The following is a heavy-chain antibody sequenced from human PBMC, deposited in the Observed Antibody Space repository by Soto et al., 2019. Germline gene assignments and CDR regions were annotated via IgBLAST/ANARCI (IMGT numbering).Heavy chain of an antibody. V-gene: IGHV3-33*01. CDR1: GFTFNNYG. D-gene: IGHD6-13*01. Sequence: QVQLVESGGGVVQPGRSLRLSCAASGFTFNNYGIHWVRQAPGKGLEWVAVIWNDGRNYYYANSVKGRFTIARDNSKNPLYLQMSSRSGEDTAVYYCARRQISPPTRGAAAARGSMYVWCQGSTVTVSS. CDR2: IWNDGRNY. CDR3: ARRQISPPTRGAAAARGSMYV. J-gene: IGHJ6*02.